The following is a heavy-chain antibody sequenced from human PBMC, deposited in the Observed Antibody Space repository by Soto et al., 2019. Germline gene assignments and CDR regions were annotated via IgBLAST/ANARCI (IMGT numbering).Heavy chain of an antibody. J-gene: IGHJ4*02. D-gene: IGHD2-2*01. Sequence: ASVKVSCKASGYTFTSYGISWVRHATGQGLEWMGWISAYNGNTNYAQKLQGRVTMTTDTSTSTAYMELRSLRSDDTAVYYCARGRDIVVVPAAPFDYWGQGTLVTVSS. CDR1: GYTFTSYG. V-gene: IGHV1-18*01. CDR2: ISAYNGNT. CDR3: ARGRDIVVVPAAPFDY.